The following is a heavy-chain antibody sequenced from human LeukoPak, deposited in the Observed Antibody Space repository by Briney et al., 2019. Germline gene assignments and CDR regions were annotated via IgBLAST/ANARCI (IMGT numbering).Heavy chain of an antibody. CDR3: ARDPRGGSFMYYFDS. V-gene: IGHV3-7*04. CDR1: GFIFSSHW. CDR2: IKEDGSEK. D-gene: IGHD2-15*01. Sequence: PGGSLRLSCAASGFIFSSHWMSWVRQAPGKGLEWVANIKEDGSEKYYVDSVKGRFTISRDNAKNSLYLEMNSLRVEDTAVYYCARDPRGGSFMYYFDSWGQGTLVTVSS. J-gene: IGHJ4*02.